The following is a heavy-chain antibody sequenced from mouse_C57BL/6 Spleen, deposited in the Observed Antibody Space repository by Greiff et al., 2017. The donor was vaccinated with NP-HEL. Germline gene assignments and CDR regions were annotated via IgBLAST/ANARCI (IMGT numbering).Heavy chain of an antibody. CDR2: IHPNSGST. CDR1: GYTFTSYW. CDR3: ARDYYYGSSFFAY. Sequence: VQLQQPGAELVKPGASVKLSCKASGYTFTSYWMHWVKQRPGQGLEWIGMIHPNSGSTNYNEKFKSKATLTVDKSSSTAYMQLSSLTSEDSAVYYCARDYYYGSSFFAYWGQGTLVTVSA. V-gene: IGHV1-64*01. J-gene: IGHJ3*01. D-gene: IGHD1-1*01.